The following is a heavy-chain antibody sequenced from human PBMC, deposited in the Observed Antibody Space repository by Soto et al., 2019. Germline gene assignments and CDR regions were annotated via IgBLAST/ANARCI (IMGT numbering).Heavy chain of an antibody. J-gene: IGHJ6*03. CDR1: GYTFTSYD. Sequence: QVQLVQSGAEVKKPGASVKVSCKASGYTFTSYDINWVRQATGQGLEWMGWMNPNSGNTGYAQKFQGRVTMTRNTSISTAYMELSSLRSEDTAVYYCARKVSETTILHYYYYYYYMDVWGKGTTVTVSS. CDR2: MNPNSGNT. D-gene: IGHD5-12*01. V-gene: IGHV1-8*01. CDR3: ARKVSETTILHYYYYYYYMDV.